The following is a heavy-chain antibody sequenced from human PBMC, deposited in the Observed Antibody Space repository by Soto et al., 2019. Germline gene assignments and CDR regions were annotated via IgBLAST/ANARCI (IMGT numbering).Heavy chain of an antibody. CDR1: GGSISSGGYY. V-gene: IGHV4-31*03. D-gene: IGHD3-10*01. CDR2: IYYSGGT. J-gene: IGHJ6*02. Sequence: QVQLQESGPGLVKPSQTLSLTCTVSGGSISSGGYYWSWIRQHPGKGLELIGYIYYSGGTYYNPSLKSRVTISVDTSKSHFSLKLSSVNAADTAVYYCARAIRHFGNYYGMDVWGQGTTVTDSS. CDR3: ARAIRHFGNYYGMDV.